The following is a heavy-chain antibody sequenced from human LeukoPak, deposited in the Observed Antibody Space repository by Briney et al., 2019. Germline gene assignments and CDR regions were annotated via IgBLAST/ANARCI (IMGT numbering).Heavy chain of an antibody. V-gene: IGHV4-59*01. CDR3: AKRVPYSSSWPSFDS. Sequence: SETLSLTCTVSGGSISSYYWSWIRQPPGKGLEWIGYIYYSGSTNYNPSLKSRVTISVDTSKNQFSLKLSSVTAADTAVYFCAKRVPYSSSWPSFDSWGQGTLVTVSS. J-gene: IGHJ4*02. CDR1: GGSISSYY. D-gene: IGHD6-13*01. CDR2: IYYSGST.